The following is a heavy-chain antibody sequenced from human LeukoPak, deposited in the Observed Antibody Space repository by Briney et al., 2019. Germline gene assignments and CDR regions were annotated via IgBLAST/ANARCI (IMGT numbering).Heavy chain of an antibody. Sequence: ASVKVSCKASGYTFTSYGISWVRQAPGQGLEWMGWISAYNGNTNYAQKFQGRVTITADKSTSTAYMELSSLRSEDTAVYYCARVAQEIDYWGQGTLVTVSS. CDR1: GYTFTSYG. V-gene: IGHV1-18*01. CDR3: ARVAQEIDY. CDR2: ISAYNGNT. J-gene: IGHJ4*02.